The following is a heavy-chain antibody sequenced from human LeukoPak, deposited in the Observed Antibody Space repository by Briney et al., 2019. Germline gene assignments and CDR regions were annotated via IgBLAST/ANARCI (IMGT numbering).Heavy chain of an antibody. CDR2: IRSKANSYAT. CDR3: THPDYSKTHYHRDV. V-gene: IGHV3-73*01. D-gene: IGHD4-11*01. Sequence: GGSLRLSCAASGFTFSGSVMPWVRQASGKGLEWVGRIRSKANSYATAYAASVKGRCTISRDDSKNTEELQMISLQPEDPAVYYCTHPDYSKTHYHRDVWGKGSTVTVSS. J-gene: IGHJ6*03. CDR1: GFTFSGSV.